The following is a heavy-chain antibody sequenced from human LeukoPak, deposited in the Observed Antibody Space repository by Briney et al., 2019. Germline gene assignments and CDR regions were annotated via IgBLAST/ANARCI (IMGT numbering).Heavy chain of an antibody. J-gene: IGHJ6*02. D-gene: IGHD5-18*01. Sequence: LSLTCTVSGGSISSGGYYWSWIRQHPGKGLEWVSVIYSGGSTYYADSVKGRFTISRDNSKNTLYLQMNSLRAEDTAVYYCARDLPAMATPYYYGMDVWGQGTTVTVSS. CDR1: GGSISSGGYY. CDR2: IYSGGST. V-gene: IGHV3-66*01. CDR3: ARDLPAMATPYYYGMDV.